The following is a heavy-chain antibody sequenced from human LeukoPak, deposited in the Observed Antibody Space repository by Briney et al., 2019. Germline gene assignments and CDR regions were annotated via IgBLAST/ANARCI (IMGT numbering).Heavy chain of an antibody. CDR3: ARGNSENYYNSFPY. Sequence: SETLSLTCTVSGGSISSSRYYWGWIRQPPGKGLKWMGSIYYSGGTYYNPSRESRVTISVDTSKNQFSLKLRFVTAADTAVYYCARGNSENYYNSFPYWGQGTLVTVSS. J-gene: IGHJ4*02. V-gene: IGHV4-39*01. CDR2: IYYSGGT. D-gene: IGHD3-10*01. CDR1: GGSISSSRYY.